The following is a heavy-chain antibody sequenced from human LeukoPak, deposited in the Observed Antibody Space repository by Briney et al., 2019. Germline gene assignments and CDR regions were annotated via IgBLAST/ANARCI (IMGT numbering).Heavy chain of an antibody. CDR3: AKDSHWILFDD. CDR2: IGGSGTRT. CDR1: GFTFDKAW. V-gene: IGHV3-23*01. D-gene: IGHD2-2*03. J-gene: IGHJ4*02. Sequence: PGGSLRLSCAASGFTFDKAWMNWVRQAPGKGLEWVSGIGGSGTRTYYADSVKGRFTISRDNSKNTLYLQMNSLRDEDTAVYYCAKDSHWILFDDWGQGTLVTVSS.